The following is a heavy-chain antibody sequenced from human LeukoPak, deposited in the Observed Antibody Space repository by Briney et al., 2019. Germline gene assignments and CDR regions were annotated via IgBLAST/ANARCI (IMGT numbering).Heavy chain of an antibody. CDR1: GFTFSDYY. CDR3: ASVQYFRLDY. Sequence: PGGSLRLSCATAGFTFSDYYMGWIRQAPGKGLEWVSYISSNGRTRYYADSVKGRFTISRDNAKNSLFLQMNSLRAEDTAVYYCASVQYFRLDYWGQGTLVTVSS. J-gene: IGHJ4*01. CDR2: ISSNGRTR. V-gene: IGHV3-11*01. D-gene: IGHD1-1*01.